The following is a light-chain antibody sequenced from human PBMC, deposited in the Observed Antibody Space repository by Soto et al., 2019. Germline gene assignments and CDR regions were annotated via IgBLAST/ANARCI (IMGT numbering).Light chain of an antibody. J-gene: IGKJ5*01. Sequence: DIQMTQSPSSVSVSVGDRVTITCRASLDINRWLAWYQVRPGKPPKLLIAGAFVLQSGVPSRFSGSGYGTDLALTIDNLQPEDFATYYCQQADSYPITFGQGTRLEI. CDR1: LDINRW. V-gene: IGKV1-12*01. CDR2: GAF. CDR3: QQADSYPIT.